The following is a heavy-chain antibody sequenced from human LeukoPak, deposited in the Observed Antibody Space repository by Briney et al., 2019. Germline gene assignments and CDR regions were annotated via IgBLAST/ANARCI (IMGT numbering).Heavy chain of an antibody. CDR3: AREGRYFDWEKDAFDI. CDR1: GFTFSSYS. Sequence: GGSLRLSCAASGFTFSSYSMNWVRQAPGKGLEWVSYISSSSSTIYYADSVKGRFTISRDNAKNTLYLQMNSLRAEDTAVYYCAREGRYFDWEKDAFDIWGQGTMVTVSS. CDR2: ISSSSSTI. D-gene: IGHD3-9*01. V-gene: IGHV3-48*04. J-gene: IGHJ3*02.